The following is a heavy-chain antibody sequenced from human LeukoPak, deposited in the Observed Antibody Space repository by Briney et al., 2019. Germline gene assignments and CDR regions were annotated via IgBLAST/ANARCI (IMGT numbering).Heavy chain of an antibody. CDR2: INPNSGGT. J-gene: IGHJ4*02. CDR1: GYTFTGYY. Sequence: ASVKVSCKASGYTFTGYYMHWVRQAPGQGLAWMGWINPNSGGTNYAQKFQGRVTMTRDTSISTAYMELSRLRSDDTAVYYCARDWGRGYSYEDKPDYWGQGTLVTVSS. CDR3: ARDWGRGYSYEDKPDY. D-gene: IGHD5-18*01. V-gene: IGHV1-2*02.